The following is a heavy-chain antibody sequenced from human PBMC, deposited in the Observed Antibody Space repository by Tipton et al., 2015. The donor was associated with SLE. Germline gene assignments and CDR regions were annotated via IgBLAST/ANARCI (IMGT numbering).Heavy chain of an antibody. V-gene: IGHV4-59*01. CDR3: AREVDYYDSSGYYYDAFDI. Sequence: TLSLTCTVSGGSISSYYWSWIRQPPGKGLAWIGYIYYSGSTNYNPSLKSRVTISVDTSKNQFSLKLSSVTAADTAVYYCAREVDYYDSSGYYYDAFDIWGQGTMVTVSS. CDR2: IYYSGST. J-gene: IGHJ3*02. CDR1: GGSISSYY. D-gene: IGHD3-22*01.